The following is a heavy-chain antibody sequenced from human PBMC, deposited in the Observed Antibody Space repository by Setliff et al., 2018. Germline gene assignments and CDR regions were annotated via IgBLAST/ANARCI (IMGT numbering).Heavy chain of an antibody. D-gene: IGHD3-3*02. CDR2: IHYSGST. Sequence: SETLSLTCTVSGGSISTYYWSWIRQPPEKGLEWIAYIHYSGSTNQNPSLKSRVTISIDTSKNQFSRKMSSMTAADTAVYYCARDGLGAFSLRSMDVWGKGTTVTVSS. J-gene: IGHJ6*04. CDR1: GGSISTYY. CDR3: ARDGLGAFSLRSMDV. V-gene: IGHV4-59*01.